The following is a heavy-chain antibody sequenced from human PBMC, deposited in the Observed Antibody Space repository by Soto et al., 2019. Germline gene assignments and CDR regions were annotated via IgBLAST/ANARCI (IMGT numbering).Heavy chain of an antibody. CDR3: VRDRGYPDSFDV. D-gene: IGHD3-10*01. V-gene: IGHV3-74*01. J-gene: IGHJ3*01. CDR1: GYTFSPFW. CDR2: INSDGSTI. Sequence: EVQLVESGGGLVQPGESLRLSCAASGYTFSPFWMHWVRQAPGKGLVWVSHINSDGSTIIYADSVKGGFTISRDNAKNTLFLKMNSLKAADPAVYYCVRDRGYPDSFDVWGRGTMVTVSS.